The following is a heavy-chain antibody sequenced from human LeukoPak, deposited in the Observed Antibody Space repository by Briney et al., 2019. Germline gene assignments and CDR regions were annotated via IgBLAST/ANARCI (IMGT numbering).Heavy chain of an antibody. CDR2: IYQDGREK. V-gene: IGHV3-7*03. Sequence: GGSLRLSCAHSVYTSSIHWVSWVRQAPGRGLGWVANIYQDGREKHYMHSVRGAFTTSRDNAPNSLFLQMDNLRAADSAVYYCARDHVAPGLIFDFWGQGTLVTVSS. CDR1: VYTSSIHW. D-gene: IGHD2-21*01. J-gene: IGHJ4*02. CDR3: ARDHVAPGLIFDF.